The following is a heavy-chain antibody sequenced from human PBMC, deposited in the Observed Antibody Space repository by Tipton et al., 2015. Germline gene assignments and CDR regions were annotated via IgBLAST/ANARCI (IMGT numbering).Heavy chain of an antibody. D-gene: IGHD5-12*01. Sequence: QLVQSGAEVKKPGSSVKVSCKASGGSISTYSINWVRQAPGQGLEWVGGIIPIFETPNYAQKFQGRVTITADESTSTVYMELTGLRSEDTAVYFCARLGSGYDWASLDYWGRGTLVTVSS. V-gene: IGHV1-69*01. CDR1: GGSISTYS. CDR2: IIPIFETP. CDR3: ARLGSGYDWASLDY. J-gene: IGHJ4*02.